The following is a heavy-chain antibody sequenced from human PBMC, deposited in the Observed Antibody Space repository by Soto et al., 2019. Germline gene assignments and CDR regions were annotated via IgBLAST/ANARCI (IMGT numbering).Heavy chain of an antibody. Sequence: QVRLQQWRAGLVRTSETLSLTCAVYGGSFNNYCWSWIRQPPGQGLERIGEVCPGGRTKYSPTLKREVRIAVEGSKNQCSLRLTSVTVADTAVYYCARGDYGQYDAYNWFDPWGQGNLVIVAS. D-gene: IGHD3-10*01. CDR3: ARGDYGQYDAYNWFDP. J-gene: IGHJ5*02. V-gene: IGHV4-34*02. CDR1: GGSFNNYC. CDR2: VCPGGRT.